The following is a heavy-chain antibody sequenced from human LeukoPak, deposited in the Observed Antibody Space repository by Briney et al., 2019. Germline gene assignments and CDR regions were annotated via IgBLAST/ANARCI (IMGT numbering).Heavy chain of an antibody. D-gene: IGHD2-15*01. V-gene: IGHV3-23*01. Sequence: PGGSLRLSCAASGFTSSYYAMSWVRQAPGAGLEWVSLISGNGGSTYYADSVKGRFTISRDNSKNTLYLQMNSLRAADTAMYYCARLLDGDYLDYWGQGTLVTVSS. J-gene: IGHJ4*02. CDR2: ISGNGGST. CDR1: GFTSSYYA. CDR3: ARLLDGDYLDY.